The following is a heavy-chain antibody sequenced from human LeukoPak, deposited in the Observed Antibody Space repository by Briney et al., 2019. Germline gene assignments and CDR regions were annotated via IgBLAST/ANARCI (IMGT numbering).Heavy chain of an antibody. CDR1: VSTFTGYY. V-gene: IGHV1-2*02. D-gene: IGHD6-13*01. J-gene: IGHJ6*02. CDR2: INPKSGGT. Sequence: GASVKVSYKPSVSTFTGYYMHWVRQAPGQGLEWMGWINPKSGGTNYAQKFQGRVTMTRDTSISTAYMELSRLRSDDTAVYYCARGGGEAGYSSSWHYYYYGMDVWGQGTTVTVSS. CDR3: ARGGGEAGYSSSWHYYYYGMDV.